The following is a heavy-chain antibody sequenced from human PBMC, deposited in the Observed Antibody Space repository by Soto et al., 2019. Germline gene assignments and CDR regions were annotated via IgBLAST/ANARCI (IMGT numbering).Heavy chain of an antibody. V-gene: IGHV3-23*01. D-gene: IGHD3-10*01. CDR2: ISGSGGST. Sequence: GGSLRLSCAASGFTFSSYAMSWVRQAPGKGLEWVSAISGSGGSTYYADSVKGRFTISRDNSKNTLYLQMNSPRAEDTAVYYCAKGRRMVRGVINWFDPWGQGTLVTVSS. CDR3: AKGRRMVRGVINWFDP. CDR1: GFTFSSYA. J-gene: IGHJ5*02.